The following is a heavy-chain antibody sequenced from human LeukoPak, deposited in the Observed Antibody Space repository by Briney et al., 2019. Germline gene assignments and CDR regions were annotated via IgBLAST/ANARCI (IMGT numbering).Heavy chain of an antibody. D-gene: IGHD2/OR15-2a*01. Sequence: SETLSLTCTVSGGSISSSNYYWGWIRQPPGKGLEWIGNIYYSGSTYYNPSLKSRVTISVDTSKNQFSLKLSSVTAADTAVYYCARVVSPGYYYYYYMDVWGKGTTVTVSS. V-gene: IGHV4-39*07. CDR2: IYYSGST. CDR1: GGSISSSNYY. J-gene: IGHJ6*03. CDR3: ARVVSPGYYYYYYMDV.